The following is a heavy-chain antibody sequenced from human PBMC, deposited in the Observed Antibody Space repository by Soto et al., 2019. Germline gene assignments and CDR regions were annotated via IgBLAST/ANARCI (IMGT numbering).Heavy chain of an antibody. CDR3: ARDFAKLSPFDY. J-gene: IGHJ4*02. CDR1: GYTFTSYA. Sequence: ASVKVSCKASGYTFTSYAMHWVRQAPGQRLEWMGWINAGNGNTKYSQKFQGRVTITRDTSASTAYMELSSLRSEDTAVYYCARDFAKLSPFDYWGQGTLVTVAS. CDR2: INAGNGNT. V-gene: IGHV1-3*01.